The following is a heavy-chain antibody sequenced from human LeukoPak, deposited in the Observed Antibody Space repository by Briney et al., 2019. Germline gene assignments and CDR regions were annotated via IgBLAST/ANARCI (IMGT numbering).Heavy chain of an antibody. CDR3: AQDRFCSSDSCSVATTGFDP. V-gene: IGHV3-30*02. J-gene: IGHJ5*02. D-gene: IGHD2-2*01. Sequence: PGGSLRLSCATSGFVFSDYGIHCVRQAPGKGLEWVAFIRYDGSDPNYPDSVKGRFTISRDNSKNLVQLQMSSLRVEDTAVYYCAQDRFCSSDSCSVATTGFDPWGQGTLVTVSS. CDR1: GFVFSDYG. CDR2: IRYDGSDP.